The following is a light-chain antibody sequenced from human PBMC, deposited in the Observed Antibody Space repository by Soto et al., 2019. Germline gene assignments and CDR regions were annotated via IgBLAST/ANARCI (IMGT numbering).Light chain of an antibody. Sequence: MPTRHPPSLARAAVRDRVTTTRWSSQSISSYLYWYQQKPGKSPKLMVFAAYSLQSGVPSRFRGRRTGTDFTLTIPTLPPDQFPTYHRHQSQRTPPTIGGGTKVDIK. CDR2: AAY. V-gene: IGKV1-39*01. CDR3: HQSQRTPPT. CDR1: QSISSY. J-gene: IGKJ4*01.